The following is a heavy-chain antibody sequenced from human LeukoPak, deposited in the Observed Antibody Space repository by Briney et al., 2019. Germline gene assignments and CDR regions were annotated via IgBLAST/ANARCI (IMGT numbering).Heavy chain of an antibody. Sequence: SETLSLTGTVSGGSISSGDYSWSSIRQPPGKSLEWIGYIYYSGSTYYNPSLKSRVTISVDTSKNQFSLKLSSVPAADTAVYYCARCPFSGYYPFDYWGQGTLVTVSS. CDR2: IYYSGST. CDR1: GGSISSGDYS. D-gene: IGHD3-22*01. V-gene: IGHV4-30-4*08. J-gene: IGHJ4*02. CDR3: ARCPFSGYYPFDY.